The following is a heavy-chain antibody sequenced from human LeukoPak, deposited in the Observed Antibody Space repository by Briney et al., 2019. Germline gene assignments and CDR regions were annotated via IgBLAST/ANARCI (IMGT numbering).Heavy chain of an antibody. V-gene: IGHV3-30-3*01. CDR1: GFTFSSYA. D-gene: IGHD3-10*01. J-gene: IGHJ4*02. CDR3: ARDITMVRGVTDY. CDR2: ISYDGSNK. Sequence: PGRSLRLSCAASGFTFSSYAMHWVRQAPGKGLEWVAVISYDGSNKYYADSVKGRFTISRDNSKNTPYLQMNSLTVEGTAVYYCARDITMVRGVTDYWGEGTLVTVSS.